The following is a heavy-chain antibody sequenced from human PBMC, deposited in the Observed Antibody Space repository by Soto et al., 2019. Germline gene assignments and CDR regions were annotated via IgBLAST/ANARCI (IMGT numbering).Heavy chain of an antibody. CDR3: AREFYGSSWYYAFDI. CDR2: IYPGDSDT. Sequence: PGESLKISCKGSGYSFTSYWIGWVRQMPGKGLEWMGIIYPGDSDTRYSPSFQGQVTISADKSISTAYLQWSSLTAADTAVYYCAREFYGSSWYYAFDIWGQGTMVTVSS. D-gene: IGHD6-13*01. J-gene: IGHJ3*02. V-gene: IGHV5-51*01. CDR1: GYSFTSYW.